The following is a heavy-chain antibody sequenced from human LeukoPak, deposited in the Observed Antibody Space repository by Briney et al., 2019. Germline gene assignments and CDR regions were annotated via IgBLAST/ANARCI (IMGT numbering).Heavy chain of an antibody. D-gene: IGHD3-22*01. CDR1: GYTFTSYY. V-gene: IGHV1-46*01. Sequence: ASVTVSFKASGYTFTSYYMHWVRQAPGQGLEWMGIINPSGGSTSYAQKFQGRVTMTRDMSTSTVYMELSSLRSEDTAVYYCARKEGRGYDSSGYYYVWGQGTLVTVSS. CDR3: ARKEGRGYDSSGYYYV. CDR2: INPSGGST. J-gene: IGHJ4*02.